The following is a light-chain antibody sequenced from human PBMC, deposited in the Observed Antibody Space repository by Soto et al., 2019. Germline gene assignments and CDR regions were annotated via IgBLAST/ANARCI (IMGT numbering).Light chain of an antibody. J-gene: IGKJ1*01. CDR3: QQYNNYWT. CDR2: DAS. V-gene: IGKV1-5*01. Sequence: LQRTQSPSTLSASVGDRFTLTCRASQSISSWLAWYQQKPGKAPKLLIYDASSLESGVPSRFSGSGSATEFTLTISSLQPDDFATYYCQQYNNYWTFGQGTKVDIK. CDR1: QSISSW.